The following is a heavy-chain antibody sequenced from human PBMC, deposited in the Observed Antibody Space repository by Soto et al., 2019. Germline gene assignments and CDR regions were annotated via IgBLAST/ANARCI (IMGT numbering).Heavy chain of an antibody. CDR3: ARIGGWYDIDF. J-gene: IGHJ4*02. CDR2: IFYNGTA. V-gene: IGHV4-61*01. Sequence: VQLQQSGPGLVKPSETLSLTCSVSGGSVSSGSFHWSWIRESPGKGLQVIGSIFYNGTANYSPSLTNRVTISIDTSQSQFSLKLVSVAAADTAVYYCARIGGWYDIDFWGQGNLVTVSS. D-gene: IGHD6-19*01. CDR1: GGSVSSGSFH.